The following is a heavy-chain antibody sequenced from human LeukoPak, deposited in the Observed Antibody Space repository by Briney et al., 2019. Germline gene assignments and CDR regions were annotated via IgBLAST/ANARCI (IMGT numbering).Heavy chain of an antibody. V-gene: IGHV4-59*01. J-gene: IGHJ4*02. CDR1: GGSISSYY. Sequence: PSETLSLTCTASGGSISSYYWSWIRQPPGKGLEWIGYIYYSGSTNYNPSLKSRVTISVDTSKNQFSLNLSSVTAADTAVYYCARGDGYNFYYWGQGTLVTVSS. D-gene: IGHD5-24*01. CDR3: ARGDGYNFYY. CDR2: IYYSGST.